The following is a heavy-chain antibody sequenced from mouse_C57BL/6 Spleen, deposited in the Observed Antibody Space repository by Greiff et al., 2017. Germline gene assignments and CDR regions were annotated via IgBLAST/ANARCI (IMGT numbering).Heavy chain of an antibody. V-gene: IGHV2-3*01. CDR2: IWGDGST. Sequence: VQLQQSGPGLVAPSQSLSLTCTVSGFSLTSYGVSWVRQPPGKGLEWLGAIWGDGSTNYHSALISRLSISKNNSMSQVFLILNSLQTDDTAAYYCAKPCYYGHQAWFAYWGQGTLLTVSA. J-gene: IGHJ3*01. CDR3: AKPCYYGHQAWFAY. CDR1: GFSLTSYG. D-gene: IGHD2-1*01.